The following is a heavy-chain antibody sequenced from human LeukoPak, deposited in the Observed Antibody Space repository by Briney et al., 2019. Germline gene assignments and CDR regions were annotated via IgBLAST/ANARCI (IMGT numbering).Heavy chain of an antibody. D-gene: IGHD2-2*01. CDR3: AMTPYCSSTSCSAFDY. CDR2: IYYSGST. CDR1: GGSISSYY. Sequence: SETLSLTCTVSGGSISSYYWSRIRQPPGKGLEWIGYIYYSGSTYYNPSLKSRVTISVDTSKNQFSLKLSSVTAADTAVYYCAMTPYCSSTSCSAFDYWGQGTLVTVSS. J-gene: IGHJ4*02. V-gene: IGHV4-59*04.